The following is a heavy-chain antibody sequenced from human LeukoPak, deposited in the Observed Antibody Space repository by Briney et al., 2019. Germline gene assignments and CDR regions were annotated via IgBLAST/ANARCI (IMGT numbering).Heavy chain of an antibody. D-gene: IGHD6-13*01. J-gene: IGHJ4*02. V-gene: IGHV4-34*01. Sequence: SETLSLTCAVYGGSFSGYNWSWIRQPPGKGLEWIGEINHSGSTNYNPSLKSRVTISVDTSKNQFSLKLSSVTAADTAVYYCARGHSSSWYLGLYYFDYWGQGTLVTVSS. CDR1: GGSFSGYN. CDR3: ARGHSSSWYLGLYYFDY. CDR2: INHSGST.